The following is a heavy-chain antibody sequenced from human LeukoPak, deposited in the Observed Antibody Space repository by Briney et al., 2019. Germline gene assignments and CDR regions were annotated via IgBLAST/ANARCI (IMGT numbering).Heavy chain of an antibody. D-gene: IGHD5-24*01. CDR3: ARAPPSRGWLQLSAGFDY. J-gene: IGHJ4*02. Sequence: ASVKVSCKASGYTFTSYAMHWVRQAPGQRLEWMGWINAGNGNTKYSQKFQGRVTITRDTSASTAYMELSSLRSEDTAVHYCARAPPSRGWLQLSAGFDYWGQGTLVTVSS. CDR2: INAGNGNT. V-gene: IGHV1-3*01. CDR1: GYTFTSYA.